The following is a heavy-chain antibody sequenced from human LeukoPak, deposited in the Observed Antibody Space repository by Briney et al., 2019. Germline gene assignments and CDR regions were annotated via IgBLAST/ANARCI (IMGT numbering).Heavy chain of an antibody. CDR1: GFTFSSYS. Sequence: GGSLRLSCAASGFTFSSYSMNWVRQAPGKGLEWVSNIKLNGSDKYYVDSVKGRFTISRDNAKNSLYLQMNSLRAEDTAVYYCARGDYYGSGTYYFDYWGQGTLVTVSS. CDR2: IKLNGSDK. J-gene: IGHJ4*02. V-gene: IGHV3-7*01. D-gene: IGHD3-10*01. CDR3: ARGDYYGSGTYYFDY.